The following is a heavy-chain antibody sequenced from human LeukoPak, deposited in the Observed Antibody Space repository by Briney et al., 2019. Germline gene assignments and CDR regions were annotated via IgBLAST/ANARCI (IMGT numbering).Heavy chain of an antibody. J-gene: IGHJ4*02. CDR3: ARRDIVVVVSASDY. CDR1: GSTISRSS. Sequence: GGSLRLSCAASGSTISRSSMHWVRQAPGKGLEWVSGITASGDRTFYGDSVRGRFTMSRDNSKNTVYPQMNSLRVDDTAVYYCARRDIVVVVSASDYWGQGTLVTVSS. D-gene: IGHD2-15*01. CDR2: ITASGDRT. V-gene: IGHV3-23*01.